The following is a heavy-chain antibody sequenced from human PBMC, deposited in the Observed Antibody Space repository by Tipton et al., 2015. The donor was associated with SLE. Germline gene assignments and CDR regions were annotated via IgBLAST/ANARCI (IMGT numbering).Heavy chain of an antibody. CDR3: ARFLYPYGMDV. CDR2: INWNGDRT. J-gene: IGHJ6*02. V-gene: IGHV3-20*04. Sequence: SLRLSCEASGFTFSPYSMSWVRQAPGKGLEWVSGINWNGDRTGYADSVKGRFTISRDNAKKSLYLQMNSLRADDTALYYCARFLYPYGMDVWGQGTTVTVSS. CDR1: GFTFSPYS. D-gene: IGHD3-10*01.